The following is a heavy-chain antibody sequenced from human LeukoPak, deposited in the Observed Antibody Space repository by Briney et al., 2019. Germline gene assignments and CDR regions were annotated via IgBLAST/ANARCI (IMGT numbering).Heavy chain of an antibody. J-gene: IGHJ3*01. D-gene: IGHD3-16*01. V-gene: IGHV3-43*01. CDR2: ISWDGSDT. CDR1: GFTFHDYT. Sequence: GGSLRLSCAASGFTFHDYTMHWVRQGPGKGLEWVSLISWDGSDTYYGDSVKGRFTISRDNSQNSLYLQMNSLRTEDTALYYCAKDLNTAWGDAFDVWGQGTVVCVSA. CDR3: AKDLNTAWGDAFDV.